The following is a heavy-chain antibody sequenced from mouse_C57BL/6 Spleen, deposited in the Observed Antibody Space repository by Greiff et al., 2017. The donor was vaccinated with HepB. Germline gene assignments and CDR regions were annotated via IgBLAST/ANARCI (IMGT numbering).Heavy chain of an antibody. D-gene: IGHD2-5*01. V-gene: IGHV1-22*01. CDR1: GYTFTDYN. Sequence: EVQLQQSGPELVKPGASVKMSCKASGYTFTDYNLHWVKQSHGKSLEWIGYINPNNGGTSYNQKFKGKATLTVNKSSSTAYMELRSLTSEDSAVYYCAFPSSDYSNYYFDYWGQGTTLTVSS. J-gene: IGHJ2*01. CDR3: AFPSSDYSNYYFDY. CDR2: INPNNGGT.